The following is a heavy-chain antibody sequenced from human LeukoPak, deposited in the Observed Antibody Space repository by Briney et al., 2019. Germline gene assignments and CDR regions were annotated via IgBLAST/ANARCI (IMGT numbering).Heavy chain of an antibody. J-gene: IGHJ4*02. CDR2: IYPGDSDT. CDR1: GYSFTSYW. CDR3: AGTITYGGYAFDY. V-gene: IGHV5-51*01. D-gene: IGHD5-12*01. Sequence: GESLKISCKGSGYSFTSYWIGWVRQMPGKGLEWMGIIYPGDSDTRYSPSFQGRVTISADKSISTAYLQWSSLKASDTAMYYCAGTITYGGYAFDYWGQGTLVTVSS.